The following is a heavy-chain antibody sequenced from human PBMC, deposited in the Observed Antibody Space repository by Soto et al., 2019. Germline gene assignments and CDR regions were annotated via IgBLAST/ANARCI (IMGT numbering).Heavy chain of an antibody. V-gene: IGHV4-31*03. CDR1: GVSISSGGYY. J-gene: IGHJ4*02. Sequence: SETLSLTCTVSGVSISSGGYYWSWIRQHPGKGLEWIGNIYYSGRTYYNPSLKSRVILSVDTSKNHFSLTLRSVTAADSAMYSCASVIGGGSEYYFDFWGQGALVTVSS. CDR3: ASVIGGGSEYYFDF. D-gene: IGHD2-15*01. CDR2: IYYSGRT.